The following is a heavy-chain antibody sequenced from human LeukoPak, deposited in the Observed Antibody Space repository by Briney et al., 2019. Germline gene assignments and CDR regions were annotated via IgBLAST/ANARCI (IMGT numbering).Heavy chain of an antibody. J-gene: IGHJ4*02. CDR1: GGSISSSSYY. Sequence: KPSETLSLTCTVSGGSISSSSYYWGWIRQPPGKGLEWIGSIYYSGSTYYNPSLKSRVTISVDTSKNQFSLKLSSVTAADTAVYYCVIYGLGIKRFDYWGQGTLVTVSS. D-gene: IGHD3-10*01. CDR2: IYYSGST. V-gene: IGHV4-39*01. CDR3: VIYGLGIKRFDY.